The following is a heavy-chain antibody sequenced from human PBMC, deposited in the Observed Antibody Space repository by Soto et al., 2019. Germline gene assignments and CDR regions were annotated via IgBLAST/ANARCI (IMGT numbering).Heavy chain of an antibody. J-gene: IGHJ4*02. D-gene: IGHD1-26*01. CDR3: ARGGPVGATQIPIVEHYFDY. V-gene: IGHV4-34*01. Sequence: PSETLSLTCAVYGGSFSGYYWSWIRQPPGKGLEWIGEINHSGSTNYNPSLKSRVTISVDTSKNQFSLKLSSVTAADTAVYYCARGGPVGATQIPIVEHYFDYWGQGTLVTVSS. CDR2: INHSGST. CDR1: GGSFSGYY.